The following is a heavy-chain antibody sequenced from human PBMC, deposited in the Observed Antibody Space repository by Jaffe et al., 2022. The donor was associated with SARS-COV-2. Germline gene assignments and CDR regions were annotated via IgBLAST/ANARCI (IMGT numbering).Heavy chain of an antibody. J-gene: IGHJ4*02. CDR2: IWYDGSNK. CDR1: GFTFSSYG. Sequence: QVQLVESGGGVVQPGRSLRLSCAASGFTFSSYGMHWVRQAPGKGLEWVAVIWYDGSNKYYADSVKGRFTISRDNSKNTLYLQMNSLRAEDTAVYYCARDDIPTAAGPPDYWGQGTLVTVSS. V-gene: IGHV3-33*01. CDR3: ARDDIPTAAGPPDY. D-gene: IGHD6-13*01.